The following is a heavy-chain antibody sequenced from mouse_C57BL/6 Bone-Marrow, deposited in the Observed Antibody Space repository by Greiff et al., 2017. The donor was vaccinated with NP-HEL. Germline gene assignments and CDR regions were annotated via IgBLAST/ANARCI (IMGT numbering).Heavy chain of an antibody. CDR3: ARENWPYFDY. Sequence: QVQLKESGAELARPGASVKLSCKASGYTFTSYGISWVKQRTGQGLEWIGEIYPRSGNTYYNEKFKGKATVTADKSSSTAYMELRSLTSEDAAVYFCARENWPYFDYWGQGTTLTVSS. V-gene: IGHV1-81*01. J-gene: IGHJ2*01. D-gene: IGHD4-1*01. CDR1: GYTFTSYG. CDR2: IYPRSGNT.